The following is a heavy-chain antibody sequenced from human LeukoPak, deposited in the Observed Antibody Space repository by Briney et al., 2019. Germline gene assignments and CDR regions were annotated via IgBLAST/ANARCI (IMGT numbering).Heavy chain of an antibody. V-gene: IGHV4-39*07. Sequence: PSETLSLTCTVSGGSISSSSYYWGWIRQPPGKGLEWIGEINHSGSANYNPSLKSRVTILLDMSKNQFSLNLSSVTAADTAVYYCARRPRGVIIKTWFDSWGQGTLVTVSS. CDR2: INHSGSA. CDR3: ARRPRGVIIKTWFDS. J-gene: IGHJ5*01. CDR1: GGSISSSSYY. D-gene: IGHD3-10*01.